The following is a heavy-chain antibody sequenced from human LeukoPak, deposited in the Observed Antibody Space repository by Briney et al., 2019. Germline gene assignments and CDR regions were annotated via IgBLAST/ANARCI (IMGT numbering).Heavy chain of an antibody. CDR2: KSYDGSNK. Sequence: GRSLRLSCAASGFTFSSYAMHWVRQAPGKGLEWVAVKSYDGSNKYYADSVKGRFTISRDNSKNTLYLQMNSLRAEDTAVYYCARAGGQWLVGDYFDYWGQGTLVTVSS. V-gene: IGHV3-30*04. J-gene: IGHJ4*02. CDR3: ARAGGQWLVGDYFDY. CDR1: GFTFSSYA. D-gene: IGHD6-19*01.